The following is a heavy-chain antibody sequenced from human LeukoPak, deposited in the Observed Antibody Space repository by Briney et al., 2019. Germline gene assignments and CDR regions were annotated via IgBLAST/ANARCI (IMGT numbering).Heavy chain of an antibody. J-gene: IGHJ5*02. Sequence: SQTLSLTCTVSGGSISNGNYYWSWIRQPAGKGLEWIGRTFSSGTTHYNPSLKSRVTISVDTSRNEFSLRLSSVTAADTAVYYCARAVDSSGYQHKGFDPWGQGILVTVSS. V-gene: IGHV4-61*02. CDR1: GGSISNGNYY. CDR3: ARAVDSSGYQHKGFDP. CDR2: TFSSGTT. D-gene: IGHD3-22*01.